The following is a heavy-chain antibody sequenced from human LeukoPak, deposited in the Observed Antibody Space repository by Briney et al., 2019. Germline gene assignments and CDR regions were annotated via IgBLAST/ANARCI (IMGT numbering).Heavy chain of an antibody. V-gene: IGHV3-74*01. CDR1: GFTFSSYW. CDR3: ASDASFDL. J-gene: IGHJ2*01. CDR2: MNSDGSTT. Sequence: GGSLRLSCAASGFTFSSYWMHWVRQTPGKGLVWVSRMNSDGSTTTYADSVKGRFTISRDNAKNSLYLQMNSLRAEDTAVYYCASDASFDLWGRGTLVTVSS.